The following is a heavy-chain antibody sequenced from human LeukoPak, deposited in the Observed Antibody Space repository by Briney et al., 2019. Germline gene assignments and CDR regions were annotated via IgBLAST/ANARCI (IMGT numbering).Heavy chain of an antibody. CDR3: ARGGSRIVVVVAARKPHYFDY. CDR2: ISHSGNT. D-gene: IGHD2-15*01. J-gene: IGHJ4*02. CDR1: GGSFSGYY. Sequence: SETLSLTCAVYGGSFSGYYWSWIRQPPGKGLEWIGEISHSGNTNHNPSLKSRVTISVDTFKNQFSLKLSSVTAADTAVYYCARGGSRIVVVVAARKPHYFDYWGQGTLVTVSS. V-gene: IGHV4-34*01.